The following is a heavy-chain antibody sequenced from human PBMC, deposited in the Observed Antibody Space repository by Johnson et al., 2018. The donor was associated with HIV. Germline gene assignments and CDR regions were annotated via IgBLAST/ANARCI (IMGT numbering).Heavy chain of an antibody. J-gene: IGHJ3*02. CDR1: GFTFSSYA. CDR2: ISYDGSNK. CDR3: ANYDQERYDAFDI. D-gene: IGHD3-22*01. Sequence: QVQLVESGGGVVQPGRSLRLSCAASGFTFSSYAMHWVRQAPGKGLEWVAVISYDGSNKYYADSVKGRFTISRDNSKNTLYLQMNSLRAEDTAVYYCANYDQERYDAFDIWGQGTMVTVSS. V-gene: IGHV3-30-3*01.